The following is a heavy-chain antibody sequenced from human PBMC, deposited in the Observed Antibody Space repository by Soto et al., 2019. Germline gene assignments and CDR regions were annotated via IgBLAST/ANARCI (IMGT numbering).Heavy chain of an antibody. Sequence: QVQLVQSGAEVTKPGASVKVSCKASGYTFTSYDINWVRQATGQGLEWMGWMSPNSGATGYAQKFQGRVTMTRDNSISTAYMELSNLRSEDTAIYYCARGVDAGVDVWGQGTTVTVSS. CDR1: GYTFTSYD. CDR2: MSPNSGAT. CDR3: ARGVDAGVDV. V-gene: IGHV1-8*01. D-gene: IGHD1-1*01. J-gene: IGHJ6*02.